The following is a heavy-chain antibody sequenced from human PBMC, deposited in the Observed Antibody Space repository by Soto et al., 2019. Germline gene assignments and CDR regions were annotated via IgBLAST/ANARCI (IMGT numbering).Heavy chain of an antibody. J-gene: IGHJ4*02. V-gene: IGHV3-66*01. CDR2: IYSGGST. CDR1: GFTVSSNY. CDR3: ARSSITMVRGVIIIFDY. Sequence: PGGSLRLSCAASGFTVSSNYMSWVRQAPGKGLEWVSVIYSGGSTYYADSVKGRFTISRDNSKNTLYLQMNSLRAEDTAVYYCARSSITMVRGVIIIFDYWGQGTLVTVSS. D-gene: IGHD3-10*01.